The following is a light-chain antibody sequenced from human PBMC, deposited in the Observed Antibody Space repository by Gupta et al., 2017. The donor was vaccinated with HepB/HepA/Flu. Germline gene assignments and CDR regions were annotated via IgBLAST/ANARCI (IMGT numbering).Light chain of an antibody. CDR1: NSNNGSNS. CDR2: GND. CDR3: ATWDDSLNCWV. Sequence: SVLTQPPSASGPPGQRVTISCSGSNSNNGSNSVNWYQHLPGTAPKVLIYGNDQRPSGVPDRFSGSKSGTSASLAISGLQSEDEADYYCATWDDSLNCWVFGGGTKLTVL. J-gene: IGLJ3*02. V-gene: IGLV1-44*01.